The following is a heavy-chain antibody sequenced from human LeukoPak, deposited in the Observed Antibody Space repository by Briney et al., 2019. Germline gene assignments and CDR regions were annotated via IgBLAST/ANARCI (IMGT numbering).Heavy chain of an antibody. J-gene: IGHJ4*02. V-gene: IGHV3-7*03. Sequence: PGGSLRLSCAASGFTISSYWMSWVRQAPGKGLEWVANIKQDGSEKYYVDSVKGRFTISRDNAKNSLYLQMNSLRAEDTAVYYRAREVGYCSGGSCYFGFDYWGQGTLVTVSS. CDR2: IKQDGSEK. CDR3: AREVGYCSGGSCYFGFDY. CDR1: GFTISSYW. D-gene: IGHD2-15*01.